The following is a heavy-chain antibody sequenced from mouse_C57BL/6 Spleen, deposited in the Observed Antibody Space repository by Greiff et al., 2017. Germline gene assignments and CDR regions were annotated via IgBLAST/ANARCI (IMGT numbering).Heavy chain of an antibody. CDR2: IYPGSGST. Sequence: VQLQQPGAELVKPGASVKMSCKASGYTFTSYWITWVKQRPGQGLEWIGDIYPGSGSTNHNEKFKSKATLTVDTSSSTAYMQLSSLTSEDSAVYYCARGRGVGSYAMDYWGQGTSVTVSS. V-gene: IGHV1-55*01. D-gene: IGHD1-1*01. J-gene: IGHJ4*01. CDR1: GYTFTSYW. CDR3: ARGRGVGSYAMDY.